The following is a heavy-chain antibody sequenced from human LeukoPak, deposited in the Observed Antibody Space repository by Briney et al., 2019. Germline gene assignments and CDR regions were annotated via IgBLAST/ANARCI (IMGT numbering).Heavy chain of an antibody. D-gene: IGHD5-18*01. Sequence: SETLSLTCTVSGDSISSDNYYWSWVRQPAGKGLEWIGSIYYSGSTYYNPSLKSRVTISVDTSKNQFSLKLSSVTAADTAVYYCARVPLRLNWDYMDVWGKGTTVTISS. CDR1: GDSISSDNYY. V-gene: IGHV4-39*07. J-gene: IGHJ6*03. CDR3: ARVPLRLNWDYMDV. CDR2: IYYSGST.